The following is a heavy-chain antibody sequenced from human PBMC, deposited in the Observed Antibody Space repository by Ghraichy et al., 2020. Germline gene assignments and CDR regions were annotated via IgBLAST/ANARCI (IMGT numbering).Heavy chain of an antibody. Sequence: ESLNISCSASGFTFSSYNMYWVRQAPGKGLEYVSGISSNGVTTNYADSVKGRFTVSRDNSKNTLYFQMSSLRPEDTAVYYCVRRTEDYIWGSLRPFDYWGQGTLVTVSS. CDR3: VRRTEDYIWGSLRPFDY. CDR2: ISSNGVTT. J-gene: IGHJ4*02. CDR1: GFTFSSYN. V-gene: IGHV3-64D*06. D-gene: IGHD3-16*01.